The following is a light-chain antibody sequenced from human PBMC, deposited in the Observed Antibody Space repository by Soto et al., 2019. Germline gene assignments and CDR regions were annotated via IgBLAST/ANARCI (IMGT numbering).Light chain of an antibody. CDR2: DAS. V-gene: IGKV3-11*01. J-gene: IGKJ5*01. CDR3: QQRSKWPPIT. CDR1: QSVSSY. Sequence: EIVLTQSPVTLSLSPGERATLSCRASQSVSSYLAWYQQKPGQAPRLLIYDASNRATGITARFSGGGSGTDFTLTIDNLEPEYFAIYYCQQRSKWPPITFVQGTRLEIK.